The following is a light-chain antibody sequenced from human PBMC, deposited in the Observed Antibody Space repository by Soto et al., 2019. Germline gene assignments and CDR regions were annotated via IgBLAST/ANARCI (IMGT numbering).Light chain of an antibody. CDR1: QSISNW. CDR3: QQYNSYCT. J-gene: IGKJ2*02. Sequence: DIPMTQSPSTLSASVGDSVTITCRASQSISNWLAWYQQKPGKAPKLLIYKASSLESGVPSRFSGSGSGTEFTLTINGLQPDDFATYYCQQYNSYCTFGQGTKLEIK. CDR2: KAS. V-gene: IGKV1-5*03.